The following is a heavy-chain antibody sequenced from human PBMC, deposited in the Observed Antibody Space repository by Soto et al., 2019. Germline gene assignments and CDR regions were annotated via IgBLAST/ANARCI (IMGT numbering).Heavy chain of an antibody. CDR3: ARAGAAPYYCYGMDV. J-gene: IGHJ6*02. CDR2: ISTYNGDT. Sequence: QVQLVQSGAEVRKPGASVKVSCKASGYTFSTSGMSWLRQAPGQGLEWMGWISTYNGDTNDAPKFQDRVTMTLDTPTSTVYMELRSLRSDDTAVYYCARAGAAPYYCYGMDVWGQGTRVTVSS. V-gene: IGHV1-18*01. CDR1: GYTFSTSG. D-gene: IGHD2-15*01.